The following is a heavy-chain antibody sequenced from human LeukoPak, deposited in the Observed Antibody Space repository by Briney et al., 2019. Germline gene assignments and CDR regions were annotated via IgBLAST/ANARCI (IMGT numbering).Heavy chain of an antibody. J-gene: IGHJ6*02. CDR2: ISYDGSNK. V-gene: IGHV3-30*18. Sequence: GGSLRLSCAASGFTFSTYAMNWVRQAPGKGLEWVAVISYDGSNKYYADSVKGRSTISRDNSKNTLYLQMNSLRAEDTAVYYCAKDMGIAAAGTYYYGMDVWGQGTTVTVSS. CDR1: GFTFSTYA. CDR3: AKDMGIAAAGTYYYGMDV. D-gene: IGHD6-13*01.